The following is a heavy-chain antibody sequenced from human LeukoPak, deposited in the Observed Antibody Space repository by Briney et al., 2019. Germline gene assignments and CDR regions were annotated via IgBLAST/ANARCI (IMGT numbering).Heavy chain of an antibody. Sequence: SETLSLTCAVYGGSFSSYYWSWIRQPPGKGLEWIGYIYYSGSTNYNPSLKSRVTISVDTSKNQFSLKLSSVTAADTAVYYCAKSSSSAFDIWGQGTMVTVSS. V-gene: IGHV4-59*01. CDR2: IYYSGST. D-gene: IGHD6-6*01. CDR1: GGSFSSYY. J-gene: IGHJ3*02. CDR3: AKSSSSAFDI.